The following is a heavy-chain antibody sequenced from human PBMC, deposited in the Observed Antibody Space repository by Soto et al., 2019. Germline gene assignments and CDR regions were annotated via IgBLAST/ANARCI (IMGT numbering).Heavy chain of an antibody. D-gene: IGHD3-10*01. Sequence: PXXNLFLTCAVSGRSISASCCNWIRLPRGKGLEWIGYLSYSGTTHYYPSLRSRVTISRDTSNLQFSLRLSSVTTADTALFYCARHRAFGINSVSPVDVWGQGTLVTVSS. CDR3: ARHRAFGINSVSPVDV. J-gene: IGHJ3*01. CDR1: GRSISASC. CDR2: LSYSGTT. V-gene: IGHV4-59*08.